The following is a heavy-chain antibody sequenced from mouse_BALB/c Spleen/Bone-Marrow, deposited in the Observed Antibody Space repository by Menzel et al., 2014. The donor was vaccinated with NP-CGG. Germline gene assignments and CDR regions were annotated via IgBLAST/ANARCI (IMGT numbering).Heavy chain of an antibody. J-gene: IGHJ2*01. CDR2: IRNKANGYTT. V-gene: IGHV7-3*02. D-gene: IGHD2-1*01. CDR1: GFTFTDYY. Sequence: EVQLVESGGGLVQPGGSLRLSCATSGFTFTDYYMSWVRQPPGKALEWLGFIRNKANGYTTEYSASVKGRFTISRDNSQSVLYLQMNTLRAEDSATYYCAREGNYYFDYWGQGTTLTVSS. CDR3: AREGNYYFDY.